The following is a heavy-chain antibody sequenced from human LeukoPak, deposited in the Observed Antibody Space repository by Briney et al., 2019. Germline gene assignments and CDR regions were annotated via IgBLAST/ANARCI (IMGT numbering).Heavy chain of an antibody. V-gene: IGHV1-8*01. J-gene: IGHJ4*02. CDR1: GYTFTSYD. D-gene: IGHD2-15*01. CDR2: MNPNSGNT. Sequence: GASVTVSFTASGYTFTSYDINWVRQATGQGLEWMGWMNPNSGNTGYAQKFQGRVTMTRNTSISTAYMELSSLRSEDTAVYYCARGARRYCSGGSCYYPFDYWGQGTLVTVSS. CDR3: ARGARRYCSGGSCYYPFDY.